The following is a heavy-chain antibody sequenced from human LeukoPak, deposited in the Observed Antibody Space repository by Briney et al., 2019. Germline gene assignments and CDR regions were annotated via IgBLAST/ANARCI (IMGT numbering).Heavy chain of an antibody. CDR2: IRSNHYGETT. D-gene: IGHD2/OR15-2a*01. V-gene: IGHV3-49*04. CDR3: TRGLLPGY. CDR1: GFTFVYYA. Sequence: GGSLRLSCTASGFTFVYYAMTWVRQAPGKGLEWVGFIRSNHYGETTEYAASVKGRFTISRDDSKSIAYLQMNSLKTEDTAVYYCTRGLLPGYWGQGTLVTVSS. J-gene: IGHJ4*02.